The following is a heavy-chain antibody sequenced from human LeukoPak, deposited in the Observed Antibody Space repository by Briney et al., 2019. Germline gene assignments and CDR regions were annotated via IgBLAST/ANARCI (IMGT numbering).Heavy chain of an antibody. CDR2: ISAYNGDT. Sequence: GASVKVSCKASGYAFNTFGISWVRQAPGQGLEWVGWISAYNGDTHYPQKLQGRATMTTDTSTNTAYMELTSLISDDTAVYYCARTTFLGSTYFQHWGQGTLVTVSS. V-gene: IGHV1-18*01. J-gene: IGHJ1*01. CDR3: ARTTFLGSTYFQH. D-gene: IGHD1-26*01. CDR1: GYAFNTFG.